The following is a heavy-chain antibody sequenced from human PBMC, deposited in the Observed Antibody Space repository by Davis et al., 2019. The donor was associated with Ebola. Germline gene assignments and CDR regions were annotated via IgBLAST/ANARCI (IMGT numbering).Heavy chain of an antibody. Sequence: GSLRLSCTVSGGSISSYYWSWIRQPPGKGLEWIGYMYYSGSTNYNPPLKSRVSISVDTSKNQFSLKLSSVTAADTAVYFCARRSYSSSLIDSWGQGSLVTVSS. CDR1: GGSISSYY. D-gene: IGHD6-13*01. CDR3: ARRSYSSSLIDS. CDR2: MYYSGST. V-gene: IGHV4-59*08. J-gene: IGHJ4*02.